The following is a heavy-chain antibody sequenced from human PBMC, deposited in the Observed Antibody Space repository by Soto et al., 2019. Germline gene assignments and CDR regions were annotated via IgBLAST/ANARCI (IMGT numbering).Heavy chain of an antibody. V-gene: IGHV3-64*01. D-gene: IGHD2-2*02. Sequence: PGGSLRLSCAASGFTFSSYAMHWVRQAPGKGLEYVSAISSNGGSTYYANSVEGRFTISRDNSKNTLYLQMGSLRAEDMALYHCARHPFCCSCGDRRNIHWGQGTRVTVPS. CDR2: ISSNGGST. CDR1: GFTFSSYA. CDR3: ARHPFCCSCGDRRNIH. J-gene: IGHJ4*02.